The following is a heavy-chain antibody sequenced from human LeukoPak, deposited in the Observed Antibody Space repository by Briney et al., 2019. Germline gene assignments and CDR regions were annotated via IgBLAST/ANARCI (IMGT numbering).Heavy chain of an antibody. Sequence: GGSLRLSCAASGFNFSSYSMNWVRQAPGKGLEWVSSISSSSSFRYYADSVKGRFTISRDNSKNTLYLQMNSLRAEDTAVYYCAKRGIAPLDYWGQGTLVTVSS. CDR3: AKRGIAPLDY. CDR1: GFNFSSYS. D-gene: IGHD3-10*01. J-gene: IGHJ4*02. V-gene: IGHV3-21*04. CDR2: ISSSSSFR.